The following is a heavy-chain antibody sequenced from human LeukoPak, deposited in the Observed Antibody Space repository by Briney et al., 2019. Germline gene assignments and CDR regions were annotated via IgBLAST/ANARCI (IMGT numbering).Heavy chain of an antibody. CDR2: ISGSGSST. Sequence: PGGSLRLXCAASGFTFSTYAMSWVRQAPGKGLEWVSVISGSGSSTYYADSVKGRFTISRDNSKNTLYLQMNSLRAEDTAVYYCAKEMATIRAFDLWGQGTMVTVSS. J-gene: IGHJ3*01. V-gene: IGHV3-23*01. D-gene: IGHD5-24*01. CDR1: GFTFSTYA. CDR3: AKEMATIRAFDL.